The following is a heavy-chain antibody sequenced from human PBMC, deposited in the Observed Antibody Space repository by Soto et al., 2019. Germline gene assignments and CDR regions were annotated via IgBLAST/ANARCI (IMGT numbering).Heavy chain of an antibody. CDR3: ARGNALDV. J-gene: IGHJ3*01. Sequence: QGQLQQSGPGLVKPSQTLSLTCAISGDSVSSDITPWNWIRQSPSRGLEWLGRTYYRSKWFHDYAASVKSRITINPDTFKNQFSLELNSMTPVDTAVYYCARGNALDVWGQGTVVTVSS. CDR2: TYYRSKWFH. D-gene: IGHD3-10*01. CDR1: GDSVSSDITP. V-gene: IGHV6-1*01.